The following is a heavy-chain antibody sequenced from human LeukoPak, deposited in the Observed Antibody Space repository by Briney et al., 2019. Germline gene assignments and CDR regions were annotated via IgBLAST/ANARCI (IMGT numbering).Heavy chain of an antibody. CDR3: AREGGGGRYPFDY. CDR2: IYPTRST. CDR1: GYSISSGYY. V-gene: IGHV4-38-2*02. J-gene: IGHJ4*02. D-gene: IGHD3-16*01. Sequence: SETLSLTCTVSGYSISSGYYWGWIRQPPGKGLEWIGNIYPTRSTYYNPSLKSRVTISVDTSKNQFSLKVSSVSAADTAVYYCAREGGGGRYPFDYWGQGTLVTVSS.